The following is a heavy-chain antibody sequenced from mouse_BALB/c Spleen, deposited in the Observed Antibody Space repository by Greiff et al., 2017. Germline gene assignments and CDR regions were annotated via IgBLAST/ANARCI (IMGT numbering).Heavy chain of an antibody. CDR2: ISSGSSTI. CDR1: GFTFSSFG. J-gene: IGHJ3*01. V-gene: IGHV5-17*02. D-gene: IGHD1-1*01. Sequence: EVQLVESGGGLVQPGGSRKLSCAASGFTFSSFGMHWVRQAPEKGLEWVAYISSGSSTIYYADTVKGRFTISRDNPKNTLFQQMTSLRSEDTAMYYCARGGSSYGRFAYWGQGTLVTVSA. CDR3: ARGGSSYGRFAY.